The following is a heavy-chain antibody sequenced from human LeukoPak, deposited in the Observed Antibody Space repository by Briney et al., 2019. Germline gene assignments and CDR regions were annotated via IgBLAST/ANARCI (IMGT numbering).Heavy chain of an antibody. CDR1: GGSISSYY. J-gene: IGHJ4*02. D-gene: IGHD6-19*01. V-gene: IGHV4-59*01. CDR2: IYYSGGT. CDR3: ARLAVAGTGKRNFDY. Sequence: SETLSLTCTVSGGSISSYYWSWIRQPPGKGLEWIGYIYYSGGTNYNPSLKSRVTISVDTSKNQFSLKLSSVTAADTAVYYCARLAVAGTGKRNFDYWGQGTLVTVSS.